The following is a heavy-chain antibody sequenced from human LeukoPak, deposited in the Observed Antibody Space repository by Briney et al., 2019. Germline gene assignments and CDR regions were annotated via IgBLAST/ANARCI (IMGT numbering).Heavy chain of an antibody. J-gene: IGHJ5*02. CDR3: ARVPLYCSSTSCSTGRWFDP. CDR2: IYYSGST. Sequence: NPSQTLSLTCTVSGGSISSGDYYWSWIRQPPGKGLEWIEYIYYSGSTYYNPSLKSRVTISVDTSKNQFSLKLSSVTAADTAVYYCARVPLYCSSTSCSTGRWFDPWGQGTLVTVSS. V-gene: IGHV4-30-4*08. D-gene: IGHD2-2*01. CDR1: GGSISSGDYY.